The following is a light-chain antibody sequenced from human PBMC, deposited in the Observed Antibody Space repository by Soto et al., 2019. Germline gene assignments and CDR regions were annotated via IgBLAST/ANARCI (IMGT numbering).Light chain of an antibody. Sequence: EIVLTQSPATLSLSPGERATLSCRASQSVDRYLAWYQQKPGQAPRLLIYDASNRATGIPARFSGSGSGTDFTLTISSLEPEDFAVYYCQQRSKWPPLTFGGGTKVEIK. J-gene: IGKJ4*01. CDR1: QSVDRY. V-gene: IGKV3-11*01. CDR2: DAS. CDR3: QQRSKWPPLT.